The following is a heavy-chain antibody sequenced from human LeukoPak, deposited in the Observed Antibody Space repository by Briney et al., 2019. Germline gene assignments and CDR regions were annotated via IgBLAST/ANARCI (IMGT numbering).Heavy chain of an antibody. Sequence: SVKVSCTASGGTFSSYAISWVRQAPGQGLEWMGGIIPIFGTANYAQKFQGRVTITTDESTSTAYMELSSLRSEDAAVYYCARGNMVAPGTFDYWGQGTLVTVSS. V-gene: IGHV1-69*05. CDR3: ARGNMVAPGTFDY. CDR2: IIPIFGTA. CDR1: GGTFSSYA. D-gene: IGHD5-12*01. J-gene: IGHJ4*02.